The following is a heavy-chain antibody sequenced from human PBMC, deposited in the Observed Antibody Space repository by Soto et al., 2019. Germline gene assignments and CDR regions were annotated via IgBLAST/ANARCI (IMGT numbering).Heavy chain of an antibody. CDR3: ARHKFLLSY. Sequence: QVQLVESGGGVVQAGRSLRLSCAASGFTFSSYGMHWVRQAPGKGLEWVAIIWYDGGNKYYADSVKGRFTISRDNSKNTLYLQMNSLRAEDTAVYYCARHKFLLSYWGQGTLVTVSS. D-gene: IGHD2-15*01. J-gene: IGHJ4*02. CDR2: IWYDGGNK. V-gene: IGHV3-33*01. CDR1: GFTFSSYG.